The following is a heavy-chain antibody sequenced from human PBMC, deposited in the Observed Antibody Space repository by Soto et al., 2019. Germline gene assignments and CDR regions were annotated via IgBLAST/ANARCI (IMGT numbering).Heavy chain of an antibody. V-gene: IGHV4-34*01. CDR3: AREVIVVVPATYYYYYMDV. CDR1: GGSFSGYY. D-gene: IGHD2-2*01. CDR2: INHSGST. Sequence: SETLSLTCAVYGGSFSGYYWSWIRQPPGKGLEWIGEINHSGSTNYNPSLKSRVTISVDTSKNQFSLKLSSVTAADTAVYYCAREVIVVVPATYYYYYMDVWGKGTTVTVSS. J-gene: IGHJ6*03.